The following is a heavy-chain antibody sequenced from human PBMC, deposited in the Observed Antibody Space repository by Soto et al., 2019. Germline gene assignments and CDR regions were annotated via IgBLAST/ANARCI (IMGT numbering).Heavy chain of an antibody. CDR3: AHSPRITMYDY. D-gene: IGHD3-10*02. CDR1: GFSLSTNGVG. CDR2: IYWDDDK. J-gene: IGHJ4*02. V-gene: IGHV2-5*02. Sequence: QITLKESGPTLVKPTQTLTLTCTFSGFSLSTNGVGVGWIRQPPGKALEWLALIYWDDDKRYSPSLKSRLTXTXXTSKNRVVLTMPTMDPVDTATYYCAHSPRITMYDYWGQGTLVTVSS.